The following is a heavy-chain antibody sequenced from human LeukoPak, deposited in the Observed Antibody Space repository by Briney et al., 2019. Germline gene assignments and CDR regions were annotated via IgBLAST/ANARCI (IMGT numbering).Heavy chain of an antibody. CDR2: INHSGST. V-gene: IGHV4-34*01. J-gene: IGHJ4*02. CDR3: ARTVKYSYGYSWFDY. Sequence: PSETLSLTCAVYGGSFSGYYWSWIRQPPGKGLEWIGEINHSGSTNYNPSLKSRVTISVDTSKNQFSLKLSSVTAADTAVHYCARTVKYSYGYSWFDYWGQGTLVTVSS. CDR1: GGSFSGYY. D-gene: IGHD5-18*01.